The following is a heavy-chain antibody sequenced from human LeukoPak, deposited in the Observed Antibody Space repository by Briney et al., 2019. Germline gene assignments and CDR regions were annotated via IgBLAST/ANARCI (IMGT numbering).Heavy chain of an antibody. Sequence: SETLSLTCTVSGGSISSGSYYWSWIRQPAGKGLEWIGRIYTSGSTNYNPSLKSRVTMSVDTSKNQFSLKLSSVTAADTAVYYCASHNYGAFFYWGQGTLVTVSS. J-gene: IGHJ4*02. V-gene: IGHV4-61*02. CDR3: ASHNYGAFFY. D-gene: IGHD4-17*01. CDR2: IYTSGST. CDR1: GGSISSGSYY.